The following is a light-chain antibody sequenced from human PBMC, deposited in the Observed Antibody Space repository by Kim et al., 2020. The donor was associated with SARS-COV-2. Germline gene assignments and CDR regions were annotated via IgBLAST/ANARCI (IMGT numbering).Light chain of an antibody. CDR3: CSYAGSYTWV. V-gene: IGLV2-11*01. Sequence: QSALTQPRSVSGSPGQSGTISCTGTSGDVGGYNYVSWYQQHPGKAPKLLIYDVNERPSGVPDRFSGSKSANTASLTISGLQAEDEADYYCCSYAGSYTWVFGGGTKLTVL. J-gene: IGLJ3*02. CDR2: DVN. CDR1: SGDVGGYNY.